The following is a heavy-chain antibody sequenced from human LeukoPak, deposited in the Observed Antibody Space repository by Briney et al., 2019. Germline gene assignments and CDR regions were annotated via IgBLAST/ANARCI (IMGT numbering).Heavy chain of an antibody. CDR3: ARVSKGYYDILTGYYLMNWFDP. Sequence: SQTLSLTCTVSGGSISSGSYSWSWIRQPAGKGLEWIGRIYTSGSTNYNPSLKSRVTISVDTSKNQFSLKLSSVTAADTAVYYCARVSKGYYDILTGYYLMNWFDPWGQGTLVTVSS. CDR1: GGSISSGSYS. CDR2: IYTSGST. V-gene: IGHV4-61*02. J-gene: IGHJ5*02. D-gene: IGHD3-9*01.